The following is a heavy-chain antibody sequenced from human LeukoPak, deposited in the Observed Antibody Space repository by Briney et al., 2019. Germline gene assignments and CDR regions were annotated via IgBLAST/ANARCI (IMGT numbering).Heavy chain of an antibody. CDR3: AKDGARYSYGNGVFDY. CDR1: GFTFSSYA. V-gene: IGHV3-30*04. Sequence: GGSLRLSCAASGFTFSSYAMHWVRQAPGKGLEWVAVISYDGSNKYYADSVKGRFTISRDNYKNTLYLQMNSLRAEDTAVYYYAKDGARYSYGNGVFDYWGQGTLVTVSS. J-gene: IGHJ4*02. CDR2: ISYDGSNK. D-gene: IGHD5-18*01.